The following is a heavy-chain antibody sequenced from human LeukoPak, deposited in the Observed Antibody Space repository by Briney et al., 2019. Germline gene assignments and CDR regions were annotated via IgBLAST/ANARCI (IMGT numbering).Heavy chain of an antibody. V-gene: IGHV4-59*11. J-gene: IGHJ4*02. CDR2: VQHTGIS. CDR1: GGSISAHY. D-gene: IGHD3-9*01. CDR3: ARADFHWKPRYNL. Sequence: PSETLSLTCTVSGGSISAHYWNWIRQPPGKGLEWIGYVQHTGISNYHPSLKSRVTMSVDTSKKQLSLRLSSVTAADTAVYYCARADFHWKPRYNLWGQGTLVAVSS.